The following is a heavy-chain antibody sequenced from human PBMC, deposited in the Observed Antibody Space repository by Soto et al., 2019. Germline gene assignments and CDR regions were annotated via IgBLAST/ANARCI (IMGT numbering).Heavy chain of an antibody. CDR2: IYYSGST. Sequence: SETLCLTCTVSGGSISSGGYYWSWIRQHPGKGLEWIGYIYYSGSTNYNPSLKSRVTISVDKSKNQFSLQLSSVTAADTAVYYCARDLYGSGNWFDPWGQGTLVTVSS. V-gene: IGHV4-31*03. CDR1: GGSISSGGYY. CDR3: ARDLYGSGNWFDP. D-gene: IGHD3-10*01. J-gene: IGHJ5*02.